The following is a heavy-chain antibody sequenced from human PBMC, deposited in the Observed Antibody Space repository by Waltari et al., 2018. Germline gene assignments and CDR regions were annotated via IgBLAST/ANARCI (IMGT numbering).Heavy chain of an antibody. CDR1: GGSFSGYY. Sequence: QVQLQQWGAGLLKPSETLSLTCAVYGGSFSGYYWSWIRQPPGKGLAWIGEINHSGSTNYNPSLKSRVTISVDTSKNQFSLKLSSVTAADTAVYYCARGRHGLLLLWFGEPRAYYFDYWGQGTLVTVSS. V-gene: IGHV4-34*01. CDR3: ARGRHGLLLLWFGEPRAYYFDY. J-gene: IGHJ4*02. CDR2: INHSGST. D-gene: IGHD3-10*01.